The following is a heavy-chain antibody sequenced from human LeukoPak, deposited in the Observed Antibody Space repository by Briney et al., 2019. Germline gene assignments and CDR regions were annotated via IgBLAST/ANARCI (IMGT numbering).Heavy chain of an antibody. D-gene: IGHD6-13*01. CDR2: INSDGSST. V-gene: IGHV3-74*01. Sequence: PGGSLRLSCAASGFTFSSYWMHWVRQAPGKGLVWVSRINSDGSSTTYADSVKGRFTISRDNAKNTLYLQMNSLGAEDTAMYYCARGHSSSWSFFDCWGQGTLVTVSS. J-gene: IGHJ4*02. CDR3: ARGHSSSWSFFDC. CDR1: GFTFSSYW.